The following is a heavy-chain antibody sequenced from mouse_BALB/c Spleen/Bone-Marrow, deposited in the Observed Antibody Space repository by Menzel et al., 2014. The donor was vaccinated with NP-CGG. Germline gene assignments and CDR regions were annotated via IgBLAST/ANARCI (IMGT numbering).Heavy chain of an antibody. D-gene: IGHD2-1*01. CDR3: ARYGNGLMDY. CDR2: IDTANGNT. J-gene: IGHJ4*01. CDR1: GFNIKDTY. V-gene: IGHV14-3*02. Sequence: EVQVVESGAELVKPGASVKLSCTASGFNIKDTYMHWVKQRPEQGLEWIGRIDTANGNTKYDPKFQGKATITADTSSNTAYLQLSSLTSEDTAVYYCARYGNGLMDYWGRGTSVTVSS.